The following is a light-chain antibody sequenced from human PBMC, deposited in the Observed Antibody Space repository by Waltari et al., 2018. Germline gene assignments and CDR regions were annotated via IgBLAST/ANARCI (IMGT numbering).Light chain of an antibody. CDR1: QSVGSSY. J-gene: IGKJ2*01. CDR2: AVS. Sequence: EIVLTQSTGTLSLSPGERATPSCWSSQSVGSSYLAWFQQKPGQAPRLLLYAVSSRATGIPDRLSGRGSGTDFTLTINRLEPEDSAVYYCQQYGSPPYTFGQGTKLEL. CDR3: QQYGSPPYT. V-gene: IGKV3-20*01.